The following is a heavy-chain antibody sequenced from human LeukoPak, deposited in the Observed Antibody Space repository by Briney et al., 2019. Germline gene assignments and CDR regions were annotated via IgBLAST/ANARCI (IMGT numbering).Heavy chain of an antibody. CDR2: TAFNGSNNDYVT. V-gene: IGHV3-30*03. CDR3: ARCAVAVFGVVIFDAFDI. D-gene: IGHD3-3*01. Sequence: GRSLRLSCAASGFTFSTYGMHWVRQAPGKGLEWVAVTAFNGSNNDYVTSYANSVKGRFTISRDNSKNTLYLQMSSLRAEDTAVYYCARCAVAVFGVVIFDAFDIWGQGTMVTVSS. J-gene: IGHJ3*02. CDR1: GFTFSTYG.